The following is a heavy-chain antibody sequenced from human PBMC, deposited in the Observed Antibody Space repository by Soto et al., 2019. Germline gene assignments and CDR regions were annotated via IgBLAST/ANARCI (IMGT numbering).Heavy chain of an antibody. CDR3: ARDKARLQLGGNYYYIMDV. J-gene: IGHJ6*02. Sequence: QVQLVQSGAEVKKPGSSVKVSCKTSGGTLRTSAISWVRQAPGQGLEWMGGIMPIFPTPDYAQNFQGRVTITADKSTSTAYMELSSMRPDDTAVYYCARDKARLQLGGNYYYIMDVWGQGTTVTVSS. V-gene: IGHV1-69*14. CDR2: IMPIFPTP. D-gene: IGHD1-1*01. CDR1: GGTLRTSA.